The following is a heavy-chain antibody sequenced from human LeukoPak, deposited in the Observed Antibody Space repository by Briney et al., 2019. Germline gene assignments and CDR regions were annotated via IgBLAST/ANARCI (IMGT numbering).Heavy chain of an antibody. CDR1: GYTFTDYF. D-gene: IGHD3-16*01. Sequence: ASVKVSCKASGYTFTDYFMHWVRQAPGQGLEWMGWINPNSGGTNYAQKFQGRVTMTRDTSISTAYMELCRLRSDDTAMFYCAREGTFGGNDYWGQGTLVTVSS. J-gene: IGHJ4*02. CDR2: INPNSGGT. CDR3: AREGTFGGNDY. V-gene: IGHV1-2*02.